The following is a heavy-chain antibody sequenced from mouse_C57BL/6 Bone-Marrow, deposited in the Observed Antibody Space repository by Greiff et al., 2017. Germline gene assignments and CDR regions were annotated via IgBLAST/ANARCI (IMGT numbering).Heavy chain of an antibody. CDR1: GFNIKDDY. CDR3: TTGNYLAWFAY. V-gene: IGHV14-4*01. D-gene: IGHD5-5*01. J-gene: IGHJ3*01. CDR2: IDPENGDT. Sequence: VQLKQSGAELVRPGASVKLSCTASGFNIKDDYMHWVKQRPEQGLEWIGWIDPENGDTEYASKFQGKATITADTSSNTAYLQLSSLTSEDTAVYYCTTGNYLAWFAYWGQGTLVTVSA.